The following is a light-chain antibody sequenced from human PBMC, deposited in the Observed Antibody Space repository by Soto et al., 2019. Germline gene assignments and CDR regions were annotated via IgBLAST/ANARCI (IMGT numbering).Light chain of an antibody. CDR1: SGHSSYI. CDR3: ETWDTNTRV. V-gene: IGLV4-60*02. Sequence: QSVLTQSSSASASLGSSVKLTCTLSSGHSSYIIAWHQQQPGKAPRYFMMLESSGSYNKEGRVPDRFSGSNSGADRHLIIFYLLFEDAAYYCCETWDTNTRVFGSGTKLTVL. J-gene: IGLJ3*02. CDR2: LESSGSY.